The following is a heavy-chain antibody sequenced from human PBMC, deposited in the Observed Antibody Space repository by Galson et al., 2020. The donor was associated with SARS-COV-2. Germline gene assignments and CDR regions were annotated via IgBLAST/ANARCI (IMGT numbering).Heavy chain of an antibody. J-gene: IGHJ4*02. CDR2: INSSGST. V-gene: IGHV4-34*01. Sequence: SEPLSLTVAAHGGSFSGYHWSGIRQPPGKGREGIGEINSSGSTNYNPSLKSRGTLSVDTSKNHFSLKLSSVTAADTAVYYCARKENFLLVVTATRMCYFDYWGRGTLATVSS. CDR1: GGSFSGYH. CDR3: ARKENFLLVVTATRMCYFDY. D-gene: IGHD2-21*02.